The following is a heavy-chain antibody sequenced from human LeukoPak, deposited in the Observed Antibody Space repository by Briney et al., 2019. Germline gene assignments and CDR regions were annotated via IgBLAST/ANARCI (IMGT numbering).Heavy chain of an antibody. J-gene: IGHJ4*02. Sequence: PGGSLRLSCAASGFTFSSYWMSWVRQAPGKGLEWVSGINWNGGSTGYADSVKGRFTISRDNAKNSLYLQMNSLRAENTALYYCAKAPGYYYDSGGNFDYWGQGTLVTVSS. D-gene: IGHD3-22*01. CDR3: AKAPGYYYDSGGNFDY. V-gene: IGHV3-20*04. CDR2: INWNGGST. CDR1: GFTFSSYW.